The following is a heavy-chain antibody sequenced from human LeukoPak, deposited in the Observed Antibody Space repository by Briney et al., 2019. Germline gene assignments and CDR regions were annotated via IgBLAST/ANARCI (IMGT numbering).Heavy chain of an antibody. Sequence: GGSLRLSCAASGFTFSSYAMHWVRQAPGKGLEWVAVISYDGSNKYYADSVKGRFTISRDNSKNTLYLQMNSLRAEDTAVYYCAKGQVGTQPPYFDYWGQGTLVTVSS. J-gene: IGHJ4*02. CDR2: ISYDGSNK. D-gene: IGHD1-26*01. CDR3: AKGQVGTQPPYFDY. V-gene: IGHV3-30-3*01. CDR1: GFTFSSYA.